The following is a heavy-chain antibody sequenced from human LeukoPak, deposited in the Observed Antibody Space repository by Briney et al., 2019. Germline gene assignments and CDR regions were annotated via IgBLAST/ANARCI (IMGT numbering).Heavy chain of an antibody. CDR2: INPNSGVP. Sequence: ASVKVSCKSSGYNFISNYIHWVRQAPGQGLEWLGHINPNSGVPKYELKFQDRVTMTSDTSITTAYMELSSLTSDDTAMYYCARGLGSYGNLRVYYMDVWGKGTTVTVSS. J-gene: IGHJ6*03. CDR1: GYNFISNY. CDR3: ARGLGSYGNLRVYYMDV. V-gene: IGHV1-2*06. D-gene: IGHD4-11*01.